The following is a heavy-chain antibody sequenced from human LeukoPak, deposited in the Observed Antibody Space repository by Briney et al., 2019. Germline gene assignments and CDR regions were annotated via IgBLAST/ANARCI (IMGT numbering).Heavy chain of an antibody. CDR1: GFTFSSYE. Sequence: GGSLRLSCAASGFTFSSYEMNWVRQAPGKGLEWVSYIRNSDITNYADSVKGRFTISRDNAKNSLYLQMNSLRAEDTAVYYCARAYCGGDCYSSIYFDYWGQGTLVTVSS. CDR2: IRNSDIT. J-gene: IGHJ4*02. D-gene: IGHD2-21*02. V-gene: IGHV3-48*03. CDR3: ARAYCGGDCYSSIYFDY.